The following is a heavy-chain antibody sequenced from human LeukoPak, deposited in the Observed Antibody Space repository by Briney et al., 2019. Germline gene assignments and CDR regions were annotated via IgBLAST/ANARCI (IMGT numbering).Heavy chain of an antibody. CDR3: PMYYDSSGYDYTTFDY. Sequence: ASVKVSCKASGYTFTSYGISWVRQAPGQGLEWMGWISAYNGNTNYAQKLQGRVTMTTDTSTSTAYMELRSLRSDDTAVYYCPMYYDSSGYDYTTFDYWGQGTLVTVSS. CDR1: GYTFTSYG. J-gene: IGHJ4*02. V-gene: IGHV1-18*01. D-gene: IGHD3-22*01. CDR2: ISAYNGNT.